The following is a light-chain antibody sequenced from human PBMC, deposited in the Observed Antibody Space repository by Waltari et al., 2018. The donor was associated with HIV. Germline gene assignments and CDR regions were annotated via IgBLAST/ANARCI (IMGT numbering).Light chain of an antibody. CDR1: SSNIGGNY. J-gene: IGLJ3*02. CDR2: RNN. V-gene: IGLV1-47*01. CDR3: AAWDDSLSGLV. Sequence: QSVLPQPPSASGTPGQRVTISCSGSSSNIGGNYVYWYQQLPGTAPKLLIYRNNRRPSGVPDRFSGSKSGTSASLAISGLRSEDEADYYCAAWDDSLSGLVFGGGTKLTVL.